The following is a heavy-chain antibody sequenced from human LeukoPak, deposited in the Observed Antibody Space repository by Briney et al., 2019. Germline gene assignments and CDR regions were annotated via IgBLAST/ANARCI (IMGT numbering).Heavy chain of an antibody. CDR2: ISAYNGNT. CDR3: ARTTVVSMASWFDP. D-gene: IGHD4-23*01. Sequence: ASVKVSCKASGGTFSSYAISWVRQAPGQGLEWMGWISAYNGNTNYAQKFQGRVTMTTDTSTSTAHMEVRSLKSDDTAVYYCARTTVVSMASWFDPWGQGTLVTVSS. CDR1: GGTFSSYA. V-gene: IGHV1-18*01. J-gene: IGHJ5*02.